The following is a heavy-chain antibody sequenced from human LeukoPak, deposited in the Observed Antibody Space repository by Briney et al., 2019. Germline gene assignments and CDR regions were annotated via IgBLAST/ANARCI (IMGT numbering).Heavy chain of an antibody. V-gene: IGHV3-53*04. J-gene: IGHJ4*02. CDR1: AFTVRSNY. CDR3: ASGESAQQVFEY. CDR2: IHAGGNS. D-gene: IGHD4-17*01. Sequence: PGGSLRLSCAASAFTVRSNYMSWVRQAPGKGLDWVSVIHAGGNSHYADSVKGRFTVSRHNSENTVYLQMNSLRPEDTAVYYCASGESAQQVFEYWGQGTLVTVSS.